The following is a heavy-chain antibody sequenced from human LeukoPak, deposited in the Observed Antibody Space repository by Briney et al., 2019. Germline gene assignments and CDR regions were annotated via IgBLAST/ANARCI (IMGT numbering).Heavy chain of an antibody. CDR3: ARDAGYGGNSDY. Sequence: GGSLRLSCAASGFAFNMYWMTWVRQAPGKGLESVAYINKDGSDKYYVDSVRGRFTVSRDNAKNSLYLQMNSLRAEDTAVYYCARDAGYGGNSDYWGQGTLVTVSS. CDR2: INKDGSDK. J-gene: IGHJ4*02. CDR1: GFAFNMYW. D-gene: IGHD4-23*01. V-gene: IGHV3-7*01.